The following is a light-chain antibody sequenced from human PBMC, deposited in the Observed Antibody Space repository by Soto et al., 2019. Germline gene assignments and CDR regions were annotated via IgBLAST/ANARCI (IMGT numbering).Light chain of an antibody. Sequence: QLVLTQSPSASASLGASVKLTCTLSSGHSSYAIAWQQQQPEKGPRYLMRVNSDGSHSKGDGIPDRFSGSSSGAERYLTISSLQSEDEADDYCQTWVTGIQVVFGGGTKLTVL. V-gene: IGLV4-69*01. CDR2: VNSDGSH. CDR3: QTWVTGIQVV. CDR1: SGHSSYA. J-gene: IGLJ2*01.